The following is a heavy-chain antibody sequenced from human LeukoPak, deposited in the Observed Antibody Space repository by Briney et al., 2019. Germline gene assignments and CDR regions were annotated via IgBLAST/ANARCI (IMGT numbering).Heavy chain of an antibody. Sequence: KPGVSLRLPCAASGFIFSDCYVRWIRQAPGKGLECVRYISRSGRTIFYADSVEGRFTVSRDNAKTSMYLQMNSLRAEDTAVYYCTRVARYCSGGICYSGYWGQGTLVTVSS. CDR1: GFIFSDCY. CDR2: ISRSGRTI. V-gene: IGHV3-11*04. J-gene: IGHJ4*02. CDR3: TRVARYCSGGICYSGY. D-gene: IGHD2-15*01.